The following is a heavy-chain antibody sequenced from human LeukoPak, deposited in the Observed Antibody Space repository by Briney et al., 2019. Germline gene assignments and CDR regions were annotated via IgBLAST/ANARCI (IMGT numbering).Heavy chain of an antibody. CDR3: ARDYDILTGYYYYYYGMDV. J-gene: IGHJ6*02. CDR1: GGSITSSSYF. V-gene: IGHV4-61*01. CDR2: IYYSGST. Sequence: SETLSLTCAVSGGSITSSSYFWVWIRQPPGKGLEWIGYIYYSGSTNYNPSLKSRVTISVDTSKNQFSLKLSSVTAADTAVYYCARDYDILTGYYYYYYGMDVWGQGTTVTVSS. D-gene: IGHD3-9*01.